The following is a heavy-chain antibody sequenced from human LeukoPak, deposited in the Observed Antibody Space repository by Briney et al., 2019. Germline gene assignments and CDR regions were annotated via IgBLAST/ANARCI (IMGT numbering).Heavy chain of an antibody. CDR2: MNPDRGNT. D-gene: IGHD3-22*01. V-gene: IGHV1-8*02. CDR1: GYTFTGYY. CDR3: VRIAYYDTSGDSFDI. Sequence: GASVKVSCEASGYTFTGYYMHWVRQAPGQGLEWMGWMNPDRGNTGFAQKFQGRVTLTRNTSISTAYMELSSLRSDDTAVYYCVRIAYYDTSGDSFDIWGQGTMVTVSS. J-gene: IGHJ3*02.